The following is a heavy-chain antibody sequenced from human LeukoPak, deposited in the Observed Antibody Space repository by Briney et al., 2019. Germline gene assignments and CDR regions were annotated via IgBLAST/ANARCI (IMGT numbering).Heavy chain of an antibody. J-gene: IGHJ5*02. Sequence: ASVKVSCKASGYTFTSYYMHWVRQAPGQGLEWMGIINPSGGSTSYAQKFQGRVTMTRDTSTSTVYMELSSLRSEDTAVHYCASGNYSGSYYDFWSGTEGFDPWGQGTLVTVSS. V-gene: IGHV1-46*03. D-gene: IGHD3-3*01. CDR2: INPSGGST. CDR3: ASGNYSGSYYDFWSGTEGFDP. CDR1: GYTFTSYY.